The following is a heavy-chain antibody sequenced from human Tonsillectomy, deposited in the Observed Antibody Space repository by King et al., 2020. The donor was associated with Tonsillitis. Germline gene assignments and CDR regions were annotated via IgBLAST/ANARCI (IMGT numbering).Heavy chain of an antibody. D-gene: IGHD1-26*01. CDR1: GYTFTDAT. J-gene: IGHJ4*02. Sequence: QLVQSGSEVKKPGASIKVSCKTSGYTFTDATINWVRQAPGQGLEWMGWINTNTGNPTYAEGFTGRFVFTMETSVRTAYLQISSLKTADTGIYYCAIVVAFLHSCRYYTLFDFWGQGTLVTVSS. V-gene: IGHV7-4-1*02. CDR2: INTNTGNP. CDR3: AIVVAFLHSCRYYTLFDF.